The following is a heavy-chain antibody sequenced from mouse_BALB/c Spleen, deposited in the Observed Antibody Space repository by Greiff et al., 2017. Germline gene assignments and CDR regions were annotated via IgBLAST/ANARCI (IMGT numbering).Heavy chain of an antibody. CDR3: ALSYGYDGAY. CDR2: IDPENGNT. CDR1: GFNIKDYY. D-gene: IGHD2-2*01. V-gene: IGHV14-1*02. J-gene: IGHJ3*01. Sequence: VQLQQSGAELVRPGALVKLSCKASGFNIKDYYMHWVKQRPEQGLEWIGWIDPENGNTIYDPKFQGKASITADTSSNTAYLQLSSLTSEDTAVYYCALSYGYDGAYWGQGTLVTVSA.